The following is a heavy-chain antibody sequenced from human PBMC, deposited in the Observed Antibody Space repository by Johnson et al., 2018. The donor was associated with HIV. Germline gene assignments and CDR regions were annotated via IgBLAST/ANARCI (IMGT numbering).Heavy chain of an antibody. Sequence: QVQLVESGGGLVQPGGSLRLSCAASGFTFSSYAMHWVRQAPGKGPEWLAVISSDGNNKHYADSVKGRFSISRDNSKNTLYLQMNSLRVEDTAVYYCASEIVYDILTGAFDIWGQGTMVTVSS. V-gene: IGHV3-30-3*01. CDR2: ISSDGNNK. CDR3: ASEIVYDILTGAFDI. CDR1: GFTFSSYA. J-gene: IGHJ3*02. D-gene: IGHD3-9*01.